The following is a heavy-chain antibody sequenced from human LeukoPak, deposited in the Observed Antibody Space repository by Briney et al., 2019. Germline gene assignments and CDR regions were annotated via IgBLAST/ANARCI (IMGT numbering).Heavy chain of an antibody. J-gene: IGHJ4*02. CDR2: INHSGGT. CDR3: ARVRGVPTYFDY. D-gene: IGHD3-10*01. Sequence: PSETLSLTCAVYGGSFSGYYWSWIRQPPGKGPEWIGEINHSGGTNYNPSLKSRVTISVDTSKNQFSLKLSSVTAADTAVYYCARVRGVPTYFDYWGQGTLVTVSS. CDR1: GGSFSGYY. V-gene: IGHV4-34*01.